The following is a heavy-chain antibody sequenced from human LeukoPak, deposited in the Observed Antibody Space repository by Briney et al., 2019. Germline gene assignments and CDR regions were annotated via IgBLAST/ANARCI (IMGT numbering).Heavy chain of an antibody. D-gene: IGHD1-26*01. Sequence: PGGSLRLSCAASGFTFSSYSMNWVRQAPGKGLEWVSVIYSGGSTYYADSVKGRFTISRDNSKNTLYLQMNSLRAEDTAVYYCARGYGVGATTVLDAFDIWGQGTMVTVSS. CDR3: ARGYGVGATTVLDAFDI. CDR1: GFTFSSYS. CDR2: IYSGGST. J-gene: IGHJ3*02. V-gene: IGHV3-66*01.